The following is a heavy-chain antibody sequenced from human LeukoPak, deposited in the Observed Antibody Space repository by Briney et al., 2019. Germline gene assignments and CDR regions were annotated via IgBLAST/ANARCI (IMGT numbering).Heavy chain of an antibody. D-gene: IGHD3-9*01. V-gene: IGHV1-69*13. CDR1: GGTFSSYA. CDR3: ARAELRYVGHMDV. CDR2: IIPIFGTA. J-gene: IGHJ6*03. Sequence: ASVKVSCKASGGTFSSYAISWVRQAPGQGLEWVGGIIPIFGTANSAQKFQGRVTITADESTSTAYMELSSLRSEDTAVYCCARAELRYVGHMDVWGKGTTVTISS.